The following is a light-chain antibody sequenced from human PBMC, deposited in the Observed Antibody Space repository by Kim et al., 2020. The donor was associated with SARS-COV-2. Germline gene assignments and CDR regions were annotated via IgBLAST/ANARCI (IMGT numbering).Light chain of an antibody. V-gene: IGKV3-15*01. Sequence: EIVMTQSPVTLSVSPGERVTLSCRASQSISTNLGWYQQKPGQAPRLLIYGASTRATGIPARFSGSGSGTEFTLTISSLQSEDFAVYCCQQYNDWPWTFGQGTKVE. J-gene: IGKJ1*01. CDR1: QSISTN. CDR3: QQYNDWPWT. CDR2: GAS.